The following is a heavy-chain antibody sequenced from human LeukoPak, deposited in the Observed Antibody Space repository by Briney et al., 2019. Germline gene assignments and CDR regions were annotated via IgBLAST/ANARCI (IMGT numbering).Heavy chain of an antibody. CDR2: ISYDGSNK. V-gene: IGHV3-30-3*01. Sequence: PGRSLRPSCAASGFTFSSYAMHWVRQAPGKGLEWVAVISYDGSNKYYADSVKGRFTISRDNSKNTLYLQMNSLRAEDTAVYYCARDRYEIKSPSYYFDYWGQGTLVTVSS. D-gene: IGHD3-16*02. J-gene: IGHJ4*02. CDR3: ARDRYEIKSPSYYFDY. CDR1: GFTFSSYA.